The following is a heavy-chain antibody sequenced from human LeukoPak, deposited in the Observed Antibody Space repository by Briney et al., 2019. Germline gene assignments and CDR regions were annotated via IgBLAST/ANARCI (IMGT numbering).Heavy chain of an antibody. J-gene: IGHJ4*02. CDR3: ARDGPYSSSVDY. Sequence: PGGSLRLSXAASGFTFSSYAMSWVRQAPGKGLEWVSAISGSGGSTYYADSVKGRFTISRDNSKNTLYLQMNSLRAEDTAVYYCARDGPYSSSVDYWGQGTLVTVSS. CDR2: ISGSGGST. CDR1: GFTFSSYA. D-gene: IGHD6-6*01. V-gene: IGHV3-23*01.